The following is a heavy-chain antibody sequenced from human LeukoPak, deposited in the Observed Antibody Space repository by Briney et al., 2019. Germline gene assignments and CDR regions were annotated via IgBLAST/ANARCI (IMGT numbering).Heavy chain of an antibody. CDR2: FDPEDGET. CDR1: GYTLTELS. CDR3: ATGVLGDYAFEDYYYGMDV. D-gene: IGHD4-17*01. J-gene: IGHJ6*02. V-gene: IGHV1-24*01. Sequence: SVKVSCKVSGYTLTELSMHWVRQAPGKGLEWMGGFDPEDGETIYAQKFQGRVTMTEDTSTDTAYMELSSLRSEDTAVYYCATGVLGDYAFEDYYYGMDVWGQGTTVTVSS.